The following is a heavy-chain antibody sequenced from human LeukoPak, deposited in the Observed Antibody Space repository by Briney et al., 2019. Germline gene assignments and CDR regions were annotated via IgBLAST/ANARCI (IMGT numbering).Heavy chain of an antibody. Sequence: SETLSLTCAVHGGSFGDLYWNWIRQPPGKGLEWIGEIHHSGTTNYNPSLESRVTMAMDKSKNQISLQVNSVTAADTAVYYCAREGEYCDSSKCYRVGWFDPWGPGTLVTVSS. CDR3: AREGEYCDSSKCYRVGWFDP. D-gene: IGHD2-8*01. J-gene: IGHJ5*02. V-gene: IGHV4-34*01. CDR2: IHHSGTT. CDR1: GGSFGDLY.